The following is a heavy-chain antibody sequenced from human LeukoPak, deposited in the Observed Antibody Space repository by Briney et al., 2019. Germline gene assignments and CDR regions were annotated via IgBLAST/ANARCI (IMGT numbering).Heavy chain of an antibody. CDR3: ARAYYYDSSGYSGFDY. CDR1: GGSISSSSYY. D-gene: IGHD3-22*01. V-gene: IGHV4-39*07. Sequence: SETLSLTCTVSGGSISSSSYYWGWIRQPPGKGLEWIGSIYYSGSTYYNPSLKSRVTISVDTSKSQFSLKLSSVTAADTAVYYCARAYYYDSSGYSGFDYWGQGTLVTVSS. J-gene: IGHJ4*02. CDR2: IYYSGST.